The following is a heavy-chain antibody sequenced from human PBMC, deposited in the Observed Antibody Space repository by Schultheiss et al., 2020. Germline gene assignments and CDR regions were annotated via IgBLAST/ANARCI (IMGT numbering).Heavy chain of an antibody. J-gene: IGHJ2*01. CDR3: AREVEMATPTYWYFDL. CDR1: GFTFSSYD. Sequence: GGSLRLSCAASGFTFSSYDMHWVRQATGKGLEWVSAIGTAGDTYYPGSVKGRFTISRENAKNSLYLQMNSLRAGDTAVYYCAREVEMATPTYWYFDLWGRGTLVTGSS. CDR2: IGTAGDT. D-gene: IGHD5-24*01. V-gene: IGHV3-13*04.